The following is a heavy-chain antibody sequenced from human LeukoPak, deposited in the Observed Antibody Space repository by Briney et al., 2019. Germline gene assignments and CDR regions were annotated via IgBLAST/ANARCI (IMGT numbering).Heavy chain of an antibody. J-gene: IGHJ3*02. CDR3: ARDSYTGNYFEDTFDI. CDR1: GGSINNYY. D-gene: IGHD1-26*01. V-gene: IGHV4-59*01. CDR2: ISYSGNT. Sequence: SETLSLTRTVSGGSINNYYWSWIRQPPGKGLEWIGHISYSGNTNYNSSLRSRVTISVDTSNNQFSLRLSSVTAADTAVYYCARDSYTGNYFEDTFDIWGQGTMVTVSS.